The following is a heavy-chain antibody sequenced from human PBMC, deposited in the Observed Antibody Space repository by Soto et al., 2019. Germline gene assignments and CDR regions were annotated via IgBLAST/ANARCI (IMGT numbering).Heavy chain of an antibody. V-gene: IGHV1-18*04. CDR3: ARGWTVTRASHLPTGP. CDR1: GYTFTSYG. Sequence: ASVEVSCKXSGYTFTSYGISLVRQAPGQGLEWMGWISAYNGNTNYAQELQGRVTMTTDTSTSTAYMELRSLRSDDTAVSYCARGWTVTRASHLPTGPCGQGNLVIVST. CDR2: ISAYNGNT. J-gene: IGHJ5*02. D-gene: IGHD4-17*01.